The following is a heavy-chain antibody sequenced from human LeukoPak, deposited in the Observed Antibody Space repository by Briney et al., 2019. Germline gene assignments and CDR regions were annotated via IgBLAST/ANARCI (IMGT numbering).Heavy chain of an antibody. D-gene: IGHD2-8*01. V-gene: IGHV4-34*01. J-gene: IGHJ4*02. Sequence: KASETLSLTCTVYGGSFNDYYWTWIRQSPGKGLEWVAEIIHSGRTNYNPSLGSRVSLSVDTSKRQFSLKLTSVTAADTAVYFCARGVLVKVYVAFDHWGQGTLVTVSS. CDR2: IIHSGRT. CDR3: ARGVLVKVYVAFDH. CDR1: GGSFNDYY.